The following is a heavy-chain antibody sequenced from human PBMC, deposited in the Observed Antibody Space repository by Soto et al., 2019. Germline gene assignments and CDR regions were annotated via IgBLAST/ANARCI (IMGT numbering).Heavy chain of an antibody. CDR2: ISNSGNTI. J-gene: IGHJ3*02. CDR3: ASPVLTAPHDAFDI. D-gene: IGHD2-21*02. V-gene: IGHV3-48*03. CDR1: GFTFSTYE. Sequence: LSCAASGFTFSTYEMNWVRQAPGKGLEWVSYISNSGNTIYYADSVKGRFTISRDNAKDSLYLQLNSLRAEDTAVYYCASPVLTAPHDAFDIWGQGTMVTVS.